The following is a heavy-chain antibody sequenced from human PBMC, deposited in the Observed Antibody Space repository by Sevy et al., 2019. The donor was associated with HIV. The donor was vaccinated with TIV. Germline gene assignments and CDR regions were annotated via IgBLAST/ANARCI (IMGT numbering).Heavy chain of an antibody. CDR3: ARGGGYCSSTSCYLGGIWPNWFDP. CDR2: IYHSGST. Sequence: SETLSLTCAVSGGSISSGGYSWSWIRQPPGKGLEWIGYIYHSGSTYYNPSLKSRVTISVDRSKNQFSLKLSSVTAAYTAVYYGARGGGYCSSTSCYLGGIWPNWFDPWGQGTLVTVSS. V-gene: IGHV4-30-2*01. D-gene: IGHD2-2*01. J-gene: IGHJ5*02. CDR1: GGSISSGGYS.